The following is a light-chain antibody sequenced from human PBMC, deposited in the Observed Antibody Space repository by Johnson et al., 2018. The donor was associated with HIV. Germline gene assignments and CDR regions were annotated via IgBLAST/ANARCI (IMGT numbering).Light chain of an antibody. Sequence: QSVLTQPPSVSAAPGQTVTIPCSGNSSNIGNNYVYWYQQLPGTAPKLLIYENNKRPSGIPDRFSGSKSGTSATLGITGLQTGDEADYYCGTWDSSLSADVFGTGTKVTVL. V-gene: IGLV1-51*02. J-gene: IGLJ1*01. CDR1: SSNIGNNY. CDR2: ENN. CDR3: GTWDSSLSADV.